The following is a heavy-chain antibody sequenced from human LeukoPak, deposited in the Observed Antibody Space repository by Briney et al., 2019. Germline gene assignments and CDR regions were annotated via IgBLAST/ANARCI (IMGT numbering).Heavy chain of an antibody. D-gene: IGHD3-22*01. J-gene: IGHJ4*02. CDR2: IIPILGIA. CDR3: ARSLYDSSGYYFDY. CDR1: GGTFSSYA. V-gene: IGHV1-69*04. Sequence: SVKVSCKASGGTFSSYAISWVRQAPGQGLEWMGRIIPILGIANYAQKFQGRVTITADKSTSTAYMELRSLRSDDTAVYYCARSLYDSSGYYFDYWGQGTLVTVSS.